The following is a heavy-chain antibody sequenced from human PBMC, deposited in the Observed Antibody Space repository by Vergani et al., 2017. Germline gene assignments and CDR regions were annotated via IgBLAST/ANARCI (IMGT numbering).Heavy chain of an antibody. V-gene: IGHV5-51*01. Sequence: EVQLVQSGAEVPKPRASLHLSCQPSRYIFTCYWIGLVRQMPGKSLDWRGIIYPGDSDTRYSPSFQGQVTISADKSISTAYLQWSSLKVSDTAMYYCARHLRSSSSPLADYWGQGSLVTVSS. CDR2: IYPGDSDT. CDR3: ARHLRSSSSPLADY. CDR1: RYIFTCYW. D-gene: IGHD6-6*01. J-gene: IGHJ4*02.